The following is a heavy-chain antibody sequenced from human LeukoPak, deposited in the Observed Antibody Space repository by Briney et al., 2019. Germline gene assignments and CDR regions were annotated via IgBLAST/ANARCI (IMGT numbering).Heavy chain of an antibody. D-gene: IGHD2-2*01. CDR1: GGTFSSYA. CDR2: IIPIFGTA. CDR3: AREVVVPAGPDPDYYYYYYMDV. J-gene: IGHJ6*03. V-gene: IGHV1-69*05. Sequence: SVKVSCKASGGTFSSYAISWVRQAPGQGLEWMGGIIPIFGTANYAQKFQGRVTITTDESTSTAYMELSSLRSEDTAVYYCAREVVVPAGPDPDYYYYYYMDVWGKGTTATVSS.